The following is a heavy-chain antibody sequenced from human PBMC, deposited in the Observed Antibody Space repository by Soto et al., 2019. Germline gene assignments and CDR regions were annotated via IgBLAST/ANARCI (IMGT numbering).Heavy chain of an antibody. J-gene: IGHJ4*02. Sequence: LRLSCAASGFTLSSYGMHWVRQAPGKGLEWVAVISYDGSNKYYADSVKGRFTISRDNSKNTLYLQMNSLRAEDTAVYYCARAGEEWELLQYFDYWGQGTLVTVSS. CDR1: GFTLSSYG. CDR2: ISYDGSNK. D-gene: IGHD1-26*01. V-gene: IGHV3-30*03. CDR3: ARAGEEWELLQYFDY.